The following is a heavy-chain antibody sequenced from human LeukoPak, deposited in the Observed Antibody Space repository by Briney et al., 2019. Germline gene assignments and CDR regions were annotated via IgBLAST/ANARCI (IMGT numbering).Heavy chain of an antibody. CDR3: TRWEGGSYYYFDY. D-gene: IGHD1-26*01. Sequence: SETLSLTCAVYGESYRGYYWSWISQPPGKGLEWIGEINHSGSTNYNPSLKSRVTISVDTSKNQFSLKLSSVTAADTAVYYCTRWEGGSYYYFDYWGQGTLVTVSS. V-gene: IGHV4-34*01. J-gene: IGHJ4*02. CDR1: GESYRGYY. CDR2: INHSGST.